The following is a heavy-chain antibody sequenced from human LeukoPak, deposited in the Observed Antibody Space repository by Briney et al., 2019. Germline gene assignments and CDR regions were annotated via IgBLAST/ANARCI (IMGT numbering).Heavy chain of an antibody. CDR1: GFTFSTYD. J-gene: IGHJ4*02. CDR2: ISYDGGNK. Sequence: PGGSLRLSCAASGFTFSTYDMHWVRQAPGKGLKRVAGISYDGGNKYYADSVKGRFTISRDNSENALWLQMNSLRTEDTAVYYCAREYEGQQTGFDNWGQGTLVTVSS. D-gene: IGHD3-16*01. CDR3: AREYEGQQTGFDN. V-gene: IGHV3-30-3*01.